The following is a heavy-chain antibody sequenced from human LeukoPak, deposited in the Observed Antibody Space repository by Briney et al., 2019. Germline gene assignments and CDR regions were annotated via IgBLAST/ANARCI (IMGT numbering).Heavy chain of an antibody. CDR3: AGGQWLPIDY. V-gene: IGHV4-59*01. Sequence: SETLSLTCTVSGGSISSYYWSWIRQPPGKGLEWIGYIYYSGSTNYNPSLKSRVTISVDTSKNQFSLKLSSVTAADTAVYYCAGGQWLPIDYWGQGTLVTDSS. CDR1: GGSISSYY. CDR2: IYYSGST. D-gene: IGHD6-19*01. J-gene: IGHJ4*02.